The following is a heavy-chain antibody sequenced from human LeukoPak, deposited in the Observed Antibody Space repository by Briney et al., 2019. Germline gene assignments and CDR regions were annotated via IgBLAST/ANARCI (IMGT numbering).Heavy chain of an antibody. D-gene: IGHD6-13*01. V-gene: IGHV3-23*01. CDR3: AKSPGIAQGYYYYYMDV. CDR1: GFTFSSYA. Sequence: PGGSLRLSCAASGFTFSSYAMHWVRQAPGKGLEWVSAISGSGGSTYYADSVKGRFTISRDNSKDTLYLQMNSLRAEDTAVYYCAKSPGIAQGYYYYYMDVWGKGTTVTVSS. J-gene: IGHJ6*03. CDR2: ISGSGGST.